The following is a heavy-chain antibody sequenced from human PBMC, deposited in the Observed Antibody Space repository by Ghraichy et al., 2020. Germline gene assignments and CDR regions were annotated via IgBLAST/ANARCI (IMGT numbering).Heavy chain of an antibody. CDR2: IEDSGST. CDR1: GGSFSGYY. D-gene: IGHD2-2*01. V-gene: IGHV4-34*01. CDR3: ARRTRTLGYCFTTSCYRGSFDI. Sequence: SQTLSLTCAVYGGSFSGYYWTWIRQPPGKGLEWIGEIEDSGSTNSNPSLKSRVGISGDTSKKQFSLKLSPVTAADTAVYYCARRTRTLGYCFTTSCYRGSFDIWGQGTMVNVSS. J-gene: IGHJ3*02.